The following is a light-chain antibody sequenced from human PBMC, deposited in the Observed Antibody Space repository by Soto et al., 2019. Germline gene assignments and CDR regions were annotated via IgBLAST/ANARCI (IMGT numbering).Light chain of an antibody. CDR3: SSYTTSSPYV. V-gene: IGLV2-14*01. CDR1: SNDVGGYNY. J-gene: IGLJ1*01. CDR2: EVS. Sequence: QSALTQPASVSGSPGQSVTISCTGTSNDVGGYNYVSWYQQHPGKAPKLVIYEVSHRPSGISGRFSGSKSGNTASLTISGPQVDDEADYSCSSYTTSSPYVFGAGTKVTVL.